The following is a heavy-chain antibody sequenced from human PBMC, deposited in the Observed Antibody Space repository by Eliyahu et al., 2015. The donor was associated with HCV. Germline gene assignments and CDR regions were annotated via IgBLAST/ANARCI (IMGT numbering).Heavy chain of an antibody. D-gene: IGHD6-13*01. J-gene: IGHJ4*02. CDR2: IKSRTDGGTT. CDR1: GFPFXNAW. V-gene: IGHV3-15*01. CDR3: STVGAAGYTGEQTEY. Sequence: EVQLVESGGGLVRPGGSLRLSCAASGFPFXNAWMTWVRQAPGKGLEWVGRIKSRTDGGTTDYAAPVKGRFTISRDDSKNTLYLQIKSLKTEDTAVYYCSTVGAAGYTGEQTEYWGQGTLVTVSS.